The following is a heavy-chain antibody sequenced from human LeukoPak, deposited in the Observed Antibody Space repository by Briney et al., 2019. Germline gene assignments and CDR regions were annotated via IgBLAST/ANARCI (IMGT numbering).Heavy chain of an antibody. CDR2: ISSSSSYI. CDR3: ARILSVRGVILDY. V-gene: IGHV3-21*01. Sequence: KTGGSLRLSCAASGFTFSSYSMNWVRQAPGKGLEWVSSISSSSSYIYYADSVKGRFTISRDNAKNSLYLQMNSLRAEDTAVYYCARILSVRGVILDYWGQGTLVTVSS. CDR1: GFTFSSYS. D-gene: IGHD3-10*01. J-gene: IGHJ4*02.